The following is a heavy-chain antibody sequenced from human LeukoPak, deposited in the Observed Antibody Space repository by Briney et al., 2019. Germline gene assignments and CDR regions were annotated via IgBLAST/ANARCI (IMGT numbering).Heavy chain of an antibody. D-gene: IGHD4-17*01. V-gene: IGHV1-46*01. CDR3: ARDSHTDDYGEGNWFDP. CDR2: INPSGGAT. Sequence: GASVKVSCKASGYTFTNYYMHWVRQAPGQGREWMGIINPSGGATSYAQKFQGRVTMTRDTSASTAYMELSSLRPEDMAVYYCARDSHTDDYGEGNWFDPWGQGTLVTVSS. J-gene: IGHJ5*02. CDR1: GYTFTNYY.